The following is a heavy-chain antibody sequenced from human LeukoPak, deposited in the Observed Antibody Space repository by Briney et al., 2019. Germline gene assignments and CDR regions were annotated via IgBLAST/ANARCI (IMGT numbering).Heavy chain of an antibody. D-gene: IGHD4-17*01. CDR2: ISGSGGST. CDR1: GFTFSSYA. Sequence: AGGSLRLSCAASGFTFSSYAMSWVRQAPGKGLEWVSAISGSGGSTYYADSVKGRFTISRDNSKNTLYLQMNSLRAEDTAVYYCAKVIYGDYEGFDYWGQGTLVTVSS. CDR3: AKVIYGDYEGFDY. J-gene: IGHJ4*02. V-gene: IGHV3-23*01.